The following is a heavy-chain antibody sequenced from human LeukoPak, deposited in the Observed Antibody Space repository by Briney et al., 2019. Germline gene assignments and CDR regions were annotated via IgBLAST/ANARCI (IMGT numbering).Heavy chain of an antibody. CDR1: GGSISSYY. D-gene: IGHD6-13*01. CDR2: IYSTGST. Sequence: TSETLSLTCTVSGGSISSYYWSWIRQPAGKGLEWIGRIYSTGSTNYNPSLKSRVTMSVDTSKNQFSLRLRSVTAADTAVYYCARQIASVGTAGFDFWGQGALVTVSS. J-gene: IGHJ4*02. CDR3: ARQIASVGTAGFDF. V-gene: IGHV4-4*07.